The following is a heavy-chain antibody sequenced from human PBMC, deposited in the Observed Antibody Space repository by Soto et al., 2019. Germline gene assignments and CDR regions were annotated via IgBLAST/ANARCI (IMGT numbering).Heavy chain of an antibody. CDR1: GFTFSSYA. CDR3: AKGVSSGWYYFDY. V-gene: IGHV3-23*01. D-gene: IGHD6-19*01. J-gene: IGHJ4*02. CDR2: ISGSGGST. Sequence: EVQLLESGGGLVQPGGSLRLSCAASGFTFSSYAMSWVRQAPGKGLEWVSAISGSGGSTYYADSVKGRFTISRDNSKNTPYLQMNSLRAEDTAVYYCAKGVSSGWYYFDYWGQGTLVTVSS.